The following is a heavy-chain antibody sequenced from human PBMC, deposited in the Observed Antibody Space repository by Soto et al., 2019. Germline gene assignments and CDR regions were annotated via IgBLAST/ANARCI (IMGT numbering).Heavy chain of an antibody. CDR3: ARGGYDVVPSVHYMDV. CDR2: IYSGGST. D-gene: IGHD5-12*01. CDR1: GFTASSNY. J-gene: IGHJ6*03. Sequence: EVQLVESGGGLVQPGGSLRLSCAASGFTASSNYMSWVRQAPGKGLEWVSVIYSGGSTYYADSVKGRFTISRDNSKNTLYLQRNSLRAEDTAVYYCARGGYDVVPSVHYMDVCSKGTTVTVSS. V-gene: IGHV3-66*01.